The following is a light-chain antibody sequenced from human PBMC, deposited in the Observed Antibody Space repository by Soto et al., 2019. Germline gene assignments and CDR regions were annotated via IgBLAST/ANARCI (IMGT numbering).Light chain of an antibody. V-gene: IGKV1-5*03. J-gene: IGKJ4*01. CDR1: QSISTW. CDR2: KAS. CDR3: QQYNTYPLT. Sequence: DIQMTQSPSTLSASVGDRVTITCRASQSISTWLAWYQQKPGKAPKLLIYKASSLEGGVPSRFSGSGSGTDFNIPISSLQPDDFATYYCQQYNTYPLTFGGGTTVEIK.